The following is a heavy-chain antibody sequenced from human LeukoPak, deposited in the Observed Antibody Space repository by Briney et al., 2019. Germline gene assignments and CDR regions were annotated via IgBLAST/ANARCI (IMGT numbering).Heavy chain of an antibody. CDR1: GFTFSSYG. V-gene: IGHV3-23*01. J-gene: IGHJ4*02. D-gene: IGHD1-26*01. CDR3: AKDRVGATLYFDC. Sequence: GGSLRLSCAASGFTFSSYGMSWVRQAPGKGLEWVSAISGSGGRTYYADSVKGRFTVSRDNSKNTLYLQMNSLRAEDTAVYYCAKDRVGATLYFDCWGQGTLVTVSS. CDR2: ISGSGGRT.